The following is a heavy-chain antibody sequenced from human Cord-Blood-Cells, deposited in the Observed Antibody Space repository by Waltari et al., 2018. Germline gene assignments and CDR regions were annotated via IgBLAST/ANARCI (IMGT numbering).Heavy chain of an antibody. CDR1: GGPISSSSYY. Sequence: QLQLQESGPGLVKPSETLSLTCTVSGGPISSSSYYWGWLRQPPGKGLEWIGSIYYSGSTYYNPSLKSRVTISVDTSKNQFSLKLSSVTAADTAVYYCARDSTEYSSSFDYWGQGTLVTVSS. CDR3: ARDSTEYSSSFDY. J-gene: IGHJ4*02. V-gene: IGHV4-39*02. CDR2: IYYSGST. D-gene: IGHD6-6*01.